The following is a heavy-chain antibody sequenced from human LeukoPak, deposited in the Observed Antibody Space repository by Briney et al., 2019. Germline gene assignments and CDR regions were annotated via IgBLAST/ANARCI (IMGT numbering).Heavy chain of an antibody. CDR2: VNPSGGT. CDR1: GGSLSGYD. D-gene: IGHD6-19*01. CDR3: ARWTSGWYYFDF. V-gene: IGHV4-34*01. J-gene: IGHJ4*02. Sequence: SETLSLTCGVYGGSLSGYDWSWIRQSPGKGREWIGAVNPSGGTTYNPSLKSRATISVDTSKSQFSLRLSSVTAADTAVYYCARWTSGWYYFDFWGQGSLVTVSS.